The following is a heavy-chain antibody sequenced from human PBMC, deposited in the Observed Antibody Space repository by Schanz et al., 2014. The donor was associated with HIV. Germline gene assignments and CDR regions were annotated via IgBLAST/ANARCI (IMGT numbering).Heavy chain of an antibody. CDR1: GGSFSDYY. V-gene: IGHV4-34*02. CDR2: INHSGSS. Sequence: QVQLQQWGAGLLKPSATLSLTCAVYGGSFSDYYWNWVRQSPGKGLEWIGEINHSGSSNYNPSLKGRVTISVDTSKKHFSLRLTSVTAADTAVYYCARGTLDLEYYDSSDFYSWYLDHWGQGTLVTVSS. J-gene: IGHJ4*02. CDR3: ARGTLDLEYYDSSDFYSWYLDH. D-gene: IGHD3-22*01.